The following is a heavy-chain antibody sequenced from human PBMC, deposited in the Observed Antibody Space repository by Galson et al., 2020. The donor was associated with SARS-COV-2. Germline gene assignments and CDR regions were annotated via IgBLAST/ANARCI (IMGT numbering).Heavy chain of an antibody. J-gene: IGHJ6*02. CDR1: GFTFSSYG. Sequence: GGSLRLSCAASGFTFSSYGMHWVRQAPGKGLEWVAVIWYDGSNKYYADSVKGRFTISRDNSKNTLYLQMNSLRAEDTAVYYCARDFWVGATNPYYYYYGMDVWGQGTTVTVSS. D-gene: IGHD3-10*01. CDR3: ARDFWVGATNPYYYYYGMDV. V-gene: IGHV3-33*01. CDR2: IWYDGSNK.